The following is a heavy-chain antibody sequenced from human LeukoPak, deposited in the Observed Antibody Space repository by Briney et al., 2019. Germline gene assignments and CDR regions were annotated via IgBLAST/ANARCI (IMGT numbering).Heavy chain of an antibody. D-gene: IGHD3-9*01. V-gene: IGHV4-59*01. CDR1: GVSISSYY. Sequence: SETLSLTCTVPGVSISSYYWSWSRLPPGKGLEWIGYLSKSGNTNYSPSLKSRVTIFGDTSKNQFFLKLSSVTAADTAVYYCARARYVNSFYAFDIWGQGTLVTVSS. CDR2: LSKSGNT. J-gene: IGHJ3*02. CDR3: ARARYVNSFYAFDI.